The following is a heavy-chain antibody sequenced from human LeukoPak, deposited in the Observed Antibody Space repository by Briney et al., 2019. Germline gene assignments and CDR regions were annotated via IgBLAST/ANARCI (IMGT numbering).Heavy chain of an antibody. CDR3: ARGLAAAGTRGPY. V-gene: IGHV3-21*01. CDR1: GFTFSSDS. J-gene: IGHJ4*02. D-gene: IGHD6-13*01. CDR2: ISSTGAYI. Sequence: PGGSLRLSCAASGFTFSSDSMIWVRQAPGKGLEWVSSISSTGAYIYYADSLKGRSTISRDNAKNSLYLQMNSLRADDTAVYYCARGLAAAGTRGPYWGQGTLVTVSS.